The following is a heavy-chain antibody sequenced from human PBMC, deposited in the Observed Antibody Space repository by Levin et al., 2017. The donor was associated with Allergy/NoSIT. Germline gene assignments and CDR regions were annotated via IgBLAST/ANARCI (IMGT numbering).Heavy chain of an antibody. CDR3: ATNAGRHPPSAFDI. V-gene: IGHV4-59*01. CDR2: IYESGST. CDR1: GVSISSYY. J-gene: IGHJ3*02. D-gene: IGHD6-6*01. Sequence: PSETLSLTCTVSGVSISSYYWSWIRQFPGKGLEWIGYIYESGSTNNNPSFETRVTISVDTSKNQLSLELRSVTAADTAMYYCATNAGRHPPSAFDIWGQGTMVAVSS.